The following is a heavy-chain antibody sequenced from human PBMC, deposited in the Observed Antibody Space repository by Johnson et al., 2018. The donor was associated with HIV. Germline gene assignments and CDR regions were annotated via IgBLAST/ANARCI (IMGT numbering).Heavy chain of an antibody. CDR2: ISYDGTNE. D-gene: IGHD2-2*03. CDR1: GFTFSIYS. CDR3: ARGRGGYFSQVFDI. V-gene: IGHV3-30-3*01. J-gene: IGHJ3*02. Sequence: VQLVESGGVVVQPGGSLRLSCAASGFTFSIYSMHWVRQAPGKGLEWVAIISYDGTNEYYADSVQGRFTISRDNSKNTLYLHMNSLRNEDTAVYHCARGRGGYFSQVFDIWGQGTLVAVSS.